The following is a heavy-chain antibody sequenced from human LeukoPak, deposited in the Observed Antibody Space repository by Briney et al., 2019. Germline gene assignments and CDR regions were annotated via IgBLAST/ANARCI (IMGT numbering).Heavy chain of an antibody. CDR3: ARALAPYGPNGY. CDR1: GYTFTSYG. Sequence: ASEKVSCKASGYTFTSYGISWVRQAPGQGLEWMGWISAYNGNTNYAQKLQGRVTMTTDTSTSTAYMELRSLRSDDTAVYYCARALAPYGPNGYWGQGTLVTVSS. V-gene: IGHV1-18*01. J-gene: IGHJ4*02. D-gene: IGHD4-17*01. CDR2: ISAYNGNT.